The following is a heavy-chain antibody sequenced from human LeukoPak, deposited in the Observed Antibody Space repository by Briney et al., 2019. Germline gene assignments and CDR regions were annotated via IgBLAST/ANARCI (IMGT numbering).Heavy chain of an antibody. CDR1: GFTFSGYA. CDR2: ISYDGSNK. J-gene: IGHJ6*02. CDR3: ARVPSIAGRPRGYYYYGMDV. Sequence: PGRSLRLSCAASGFTFSGYAMHWVRQAPGKWLEWVAVISYDGSNKYFTDSVKGRITISRDNSKNTLYLQMNSLRGEDTAVYYCARVPSIAGRPRGYYYYGMDVWGQGTTVTVSS. V-gene: IGHV3-30*04. D-gene: IGHD6-6*01.